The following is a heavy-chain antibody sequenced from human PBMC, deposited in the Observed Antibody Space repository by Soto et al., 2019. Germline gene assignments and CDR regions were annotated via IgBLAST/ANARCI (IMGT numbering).Heavy chain of an antibody. J-gene: IGHJ6*02. D-gene: IGHD2-21*02. CDR2: IIPVRGVT. V-gene: IGHV1-69*02. CDR1: GDTFSSYT. Sequence: QVQLVQSGPEVKEPGSSVRISCRSGGDTFSSYTVSWVRQTPGQGLEWMGRIIPVRGVTNYSRKFKGRVTITDDKSKVKAQMELSRARAADTDRYSCANKCYCGGYCYNQYYYGMDLGGQWTSFLVSS. CDR3: ANKCYCGGYCYNQYYYGMDL.